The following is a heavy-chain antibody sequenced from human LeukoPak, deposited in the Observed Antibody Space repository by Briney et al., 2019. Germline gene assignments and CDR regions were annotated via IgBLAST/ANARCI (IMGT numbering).Heavy chain of an antibody. J-gene: IGHJ4*02. CDR2: IHPHSGDT. Sequence: ASVTVSCKASGYAFTSHHIVWVRQAPGQGLEWMGWIHPHSGDTNYAQNFQGRVTMTRDTSISTAYMELSRLTSGDTALYYCSSHYGPGPVWGQGTLVIASS. CDR1: GYAFTSHH. CDR3: SSHYGPGPV. V-gene: IGHV1-2*02. D-gene: IGHD3-10*01.